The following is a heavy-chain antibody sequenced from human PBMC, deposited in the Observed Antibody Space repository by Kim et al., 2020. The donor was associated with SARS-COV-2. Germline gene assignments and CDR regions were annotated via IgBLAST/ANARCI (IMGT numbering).Heavy chain of an antibody. CDR3: ARDGYSSSWSHWFDP. V-gene: IGHV4-59*01. J-gene: IGHJ5*02. D-gene: IGHD6-19*01. Sequence: NPSLSSRVKISVDRSQNQFSLELTSVTAADTAVYYCARDGYSSSWSHWFDPWGQGILVTVSS.